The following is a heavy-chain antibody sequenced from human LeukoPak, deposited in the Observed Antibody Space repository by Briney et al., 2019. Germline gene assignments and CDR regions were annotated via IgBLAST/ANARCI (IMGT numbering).Heavy chain of an antibody. CDR3: ARDVGITVGATDY. Sequence: PVGALRVSCAAPGFIFSSYPMTWVRQAPGKGLDWVSTIGDSGGNTFYADSVQGRFTISSDNSKNTLFLQMSRLRAEDTAVYYCARDVGITVGATDYWGQGALVTVSS. D-gene: IGHD1-26*01. J-gene: IGHJ4*02. V-gene: IGHV3-23*01. CDR2: IGDSGGNT. CDR1: GFIFSSYP.